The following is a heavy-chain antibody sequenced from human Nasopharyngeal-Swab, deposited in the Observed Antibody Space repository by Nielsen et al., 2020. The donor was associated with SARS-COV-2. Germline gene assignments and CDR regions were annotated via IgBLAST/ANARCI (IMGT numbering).Heavy chain of an antibody. J-gene: IGHJ4*02. D-gene: IGHD6-13*01. V-gene: IGHV4-34*01. CDR2: INHSGST. Sequence: WIRQPPGKGLEWIGEINHSGSTNYNPSLKSRVTISVDTSKNQFSLKLSSMTAADTAVYYCARGPTQQLVRDYWGQGTLVTVSS. CDR3: ARGPTQQLVRDY.